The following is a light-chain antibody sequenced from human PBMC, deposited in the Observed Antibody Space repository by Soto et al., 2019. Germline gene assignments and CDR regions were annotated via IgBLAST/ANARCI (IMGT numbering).Light chain of an antibody. CDR2: DAS. CDR3: QQYNSWPWT. J-gene: IGKJ1*01. Sequence: ETVMTQSPATLSVSPGERATLSCRASQTVSTNLAWYQQKPGQAPRLLIFDASTGATGLSARFSGSGSGTEFTLTISSLRSEDFAVYYCQQYNSWPWTFGLGTKVEIK. CDR1: QTVSTN. V-gene: IGKV3-15*01.